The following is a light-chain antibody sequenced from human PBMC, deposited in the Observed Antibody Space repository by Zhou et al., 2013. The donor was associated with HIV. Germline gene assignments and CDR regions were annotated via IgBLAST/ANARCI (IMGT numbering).Light chain of an antibody. J-gene: IGKJ4*01. V-gene: IGKV3-15*01. CDR3: QHYDNRLFLT. CDR1: QSVSSRY. CDR2: RAA. Sequence: EIVLTQSPGTLSLSPGERAALSCRASQSVSSRYLAWYQQKVGQAPRLLIYRAATRATGIPVRFSGSGSGTEFTLTISSLQSEDFGVYFCQHYDNRLFLTFGGGTKVEIK.